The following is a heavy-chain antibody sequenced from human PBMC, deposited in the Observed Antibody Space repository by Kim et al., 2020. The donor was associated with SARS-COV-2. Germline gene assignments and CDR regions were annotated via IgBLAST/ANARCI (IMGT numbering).Heavy chain of an antibody. CDR1: GGSISSGDYY. CDR2: ISYSEST. Sequence: SETLSLTCTVSGGSISSGDYYCNWIRQYPGRGLEWIGYISYSESTYYNPSLRGRVTMSLDTSKNQFSLKLNSVSAADTAVFYCARGGVAAFDIWGQGTMVTVSS. CDR3: ARGGVAAFDI. D-gene: IGHD5-12*01. V-gene: IGHV4-31*03. J-gene: IGHJ3*02.